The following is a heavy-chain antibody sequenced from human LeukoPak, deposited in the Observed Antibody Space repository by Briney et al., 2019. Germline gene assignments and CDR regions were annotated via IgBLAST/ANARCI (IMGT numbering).Heavy chain of an antibody. CDR1: GYTFTSYG. J-gene: IGHJ4*02. V-gene: IGHV1-18*01. CDR2: ISAYNGNT. D-gene: IGHD6-13*01. Sequence: ASVKVSCKASGYTFTSYGISWVRQAPGQGLEWMGWISAYNGNTNYAQKPQGRVTMTTDTSTSTAYMGLRSLRSDDTAVYYCARVVRAAEFDYWGQGTLVTVSS. CDR3: ARVVRAAEFDY.